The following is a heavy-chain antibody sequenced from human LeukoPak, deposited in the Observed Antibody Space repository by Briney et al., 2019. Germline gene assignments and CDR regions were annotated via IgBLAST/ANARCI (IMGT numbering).Heavy chain of an antibody. J-gene: IGHJ5*02. Sequence: SETLSLTCAVYGGSFSGYYWSWIRQPPGKGLEWIGETNHSGSTNYNPSLKSRVTISVDTSKNQFSLKLSSVTAADTAVYYCARGRGVLTYYYGSGSHKMYNWFDPWGQGTLVTVSS. D-gene: IGHD3-10*01. CDR3: ARGRGVLTYYYGSGSHKMYNWFDP. V-gene: IGHV4-34*01. CDR2: TNHSGST. CDR1: GGSFSGYY.